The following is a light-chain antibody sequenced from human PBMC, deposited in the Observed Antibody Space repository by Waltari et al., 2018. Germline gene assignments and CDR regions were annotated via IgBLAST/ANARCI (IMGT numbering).Light chain of an antibody. CDR3: QQFGSSPFT. CDR2: ETS. J-gene: IGKJ2*01. V-gene: IGKV3-20*01. Sequence: EIVLTQSPGILSLSPGERATLSCRASQSVYGNYLVWYQQKPGQAPRLLIYETSNRATGIPDRFSGSGSGTDFSLTINRLEPEDFAVYYCQQFGSSPFTFGQGTKLEIK. CDR1: QSVYGNY.